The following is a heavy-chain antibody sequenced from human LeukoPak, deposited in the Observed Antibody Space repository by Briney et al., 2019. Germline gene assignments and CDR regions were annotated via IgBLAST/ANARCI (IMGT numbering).Heavy chain of an antibody. J-gene: IGHJ4*02. CDR2: ISYDGSNK. V-gene: IGHV3-30-3*01. CDR1: GFTFSSYA. CDR3: ARANTAMVS. D-gene: IGHD5-18*01. Sequence: GGSLRLSCAASGFTFSSYAMHWIRQDPGKGLEWVAVISYDGSNKYYADSVKGRFTISRDNSKNTLYLQMNSLRAEDTAVYYCARANTAMVSWGQGTLVTVSS.